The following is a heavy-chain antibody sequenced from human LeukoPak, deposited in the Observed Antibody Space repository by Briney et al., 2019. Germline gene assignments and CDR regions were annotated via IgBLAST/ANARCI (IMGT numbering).Heavy chain of an antibody. CDR3: AKDPRTKYDFWSGYFVDY. Sequence: GRSLRLSCAASGFTFSSFGMHWARQAPGKEPEWVAVVTHDGSKKYYADSVKGRFTISRDNSKNTLYLQMNSLRAEDTAVYYCAKDPRTKYDFWSGYFVDYWGQGTLVTVSS. CDR2: VTHDGSKK. V-gene: IGHV3-30*18. J-gene: IGHJ4*02. CDR1: GFTFSSFG. D-gene: IGHD3-3*01.